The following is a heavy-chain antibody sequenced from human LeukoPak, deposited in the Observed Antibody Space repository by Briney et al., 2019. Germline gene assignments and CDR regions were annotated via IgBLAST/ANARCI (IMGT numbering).Heavy chain of an antibody. Sequence: GGSLRLSCAASVFTFSSYAMRCGRQAPGEGRGWVSAISGSGGSTYYADSEKGRVTIPRDNSTNTLYLKINSLRAEDTAVYYCARSTNWGSKYWGQGTLVTVSS. CDR3: ARSTNWGSKY. D-gene: IGHD7-27*01. V-gene: IGHV3-23*01. J-gene: IGHJ4*02. CDR1: VFTFSSYA. CDR2: ISGSGGST.